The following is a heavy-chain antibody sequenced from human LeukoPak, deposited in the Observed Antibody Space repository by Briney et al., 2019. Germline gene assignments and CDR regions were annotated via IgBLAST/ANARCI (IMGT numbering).Heavy chain of an antibody. J-gene: IGHJ4*02. Sequence: SGGSLRLSCAASGFTFSSFTMNWVGHAPGKGLEGVSSISSTSTYIHYADSVKGRFTISRDNAKNSLYLQMSSLRAEDTAVYYCARFDYADYLAFDYWGQGTLVTVSS. CDR2: ISSTSTYI. CDR1: GFTFSSFT. CDR3: ARFDYADYLAFDY. V-gene: IGHV3-21*01. D-gene: IGHD4-17*01.